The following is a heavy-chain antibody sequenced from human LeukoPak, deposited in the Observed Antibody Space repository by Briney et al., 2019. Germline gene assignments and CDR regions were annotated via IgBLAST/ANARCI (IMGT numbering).Heavy chain of an antibody. CDR3: ARDPNGDYIGTFDM. CDR2: ISGSGGST. V-gene: IGHV3-23*01. Sequence: GGSLRLSCAASEFTFSSYGMSWVRQAPGKGLEWVSSISGSGGSTQYADSVQGRFAIPRDNSRNTLYLQMNSLRAEDTAVCFCARDPNGDYIGTFDMWGRGTMVSVSS. D-gene: IGHD4-17*01. J-gene: IGHJ3*02. CDR1: EFTFSSYG.